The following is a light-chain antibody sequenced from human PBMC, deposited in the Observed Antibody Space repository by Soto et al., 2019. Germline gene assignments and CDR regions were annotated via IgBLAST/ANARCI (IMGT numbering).Light chain of an antibody. Sequence: DIQVTQSPWSLSASVGDRVTITCRASQSISRHLNWYQQKPGKAPKLLINIASSLQSGVPSRFSGSGSGTDFTLTISNVQPEDFATYYCQQTYSTPQPFGQGTRLEI. CDR2: IAS. V-gene: IGKV1-39*01. J-gene: IGKJ5*01. CDR1: QSISRH. CDR3: QQTYSTPQP.